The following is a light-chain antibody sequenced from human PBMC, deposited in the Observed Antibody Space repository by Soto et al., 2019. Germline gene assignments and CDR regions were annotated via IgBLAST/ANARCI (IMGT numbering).Light chain of an antibody. CDR1: QTITNY. Sequence: DIQMTQSPSSLSASVGDRVTITCRASQTITNYLNWYQQKPGKAPKLLIYAASTLLTGVPSRFTGSGSGTHFTLTIDGLQPEDFATYFCQQSYSSPWTFGQGTKVEI. CDR3: QQSYSSPWT. CDR2: AAS. J-gene: IGKJ1*01. V-gene: IGKV1-39*01.